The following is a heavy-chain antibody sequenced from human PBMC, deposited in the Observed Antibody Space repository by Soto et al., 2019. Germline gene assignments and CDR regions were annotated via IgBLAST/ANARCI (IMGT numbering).Heavy chain of an antibody. V-gene: IGHV2-5*01. J-gene: IGHJ4*02. CDR3: AHSPWGAAPDY. CDR1: GFSVSARGVG. Sequence: SGPTLVNPTQTLTLTCALSGFSVSARGVGVGWIRQPPGKALEWLAIIYWNDDKLYRPSLQSRLTITKDTSKNQVVLTMTNMDPVDTAAYYCAHSPWGAAPDYWGQGTPVTVSS. D-gene: IGHD3-16*01. CDR2: IYWNDDK.